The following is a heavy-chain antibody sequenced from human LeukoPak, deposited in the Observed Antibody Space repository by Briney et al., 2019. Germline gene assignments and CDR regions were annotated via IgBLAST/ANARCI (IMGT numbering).Heavy chain of an antibody. Sequence: ASVNVSCKASGFTFSNSAMQWVRQARGQRLEWIAWIVVGSGNTNYAQKFQQRVTITREMSTRTAYMELSSLRSEDTAVYYCAADLESTVSNEFDYWGPGTLVTVSS. V-gene: IGHV1-58*02. CDR1: GFTFSNSA. CDR3: AADLESTVSNEFDY. D-gene: IGHD4-17*01. J-gene: IGHJ4*02. CDR2: IVVGSGNT.